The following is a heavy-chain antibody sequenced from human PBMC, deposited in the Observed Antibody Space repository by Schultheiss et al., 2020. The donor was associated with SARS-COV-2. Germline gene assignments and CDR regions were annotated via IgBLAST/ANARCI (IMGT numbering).Heavy chain of an antibody. CDR1: GFTFSSYW. CDR3: ARANVDHSKSRSLGDFDY. D-gene: IGHD4-11*01. V-gene: IGHV3-74*01. Sequence: GESLKISCAASGFTFSSYWMHWVRQAPGKGLVWVSRINSDGNSTSYADSVKGRFTVSRDNAKNTLYLQMSSLRAEDTAIYYCARANVDHSKSRSLGDFDYWGQGTLVTVSS. CDR2: INSDGNST. J-gene: IGHJ4*02.